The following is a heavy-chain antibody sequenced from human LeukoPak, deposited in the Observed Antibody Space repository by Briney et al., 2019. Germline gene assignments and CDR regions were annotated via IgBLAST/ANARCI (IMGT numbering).Heavy chain of an antibody. Sequence: SETLSLTCTVSGGSISSGDYYWSWIRQPPGKGLEWIGYIYYSGSTYYNPSLKSRVTISVDTSKNQFSLKLSSVTAADTAVYYCARESYYDSSGYLYWGQGTLVTVSS. CDR3: ARESYYDSSGYLY. CDR2: IYYSGST. D-gene: IGHD3-22*01. CDR1: GGSISSGDYY. J-gene: IGHJ4*02. V-gene: IGHV4-30-4*01.